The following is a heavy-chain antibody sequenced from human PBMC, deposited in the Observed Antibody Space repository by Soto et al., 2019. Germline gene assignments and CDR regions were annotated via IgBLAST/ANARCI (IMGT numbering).Heavy chain of an antibody. Sequence: QVQLVQSGAEVKKPGSSVKVSCKASGGTFSSYANSWVRQAPGQGLEWMGGIIPIFGTANYAQKFQGRVTITADESTSTAYMELSSLRSEDTAVYYCARASWELLRWGDNWFDPWGQGTLVTVSS. V-gene: IGHV1-69*01. D-gene: IGHD1-26*01. CDR2: IIPIFGTA. CDR3: ARASWELLRWGDNWFDP. J-gene: IGHJ5*02. CDR1: GGTFSSYA.